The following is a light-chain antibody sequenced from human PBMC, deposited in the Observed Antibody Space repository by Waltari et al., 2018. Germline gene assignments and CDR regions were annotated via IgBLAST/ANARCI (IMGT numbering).Light chain of an antibody. CDR2: EVS. CDR3: CSYAGSSTYV. CDR1: SSDVGSDNL. J-gene: IGLJ1*01. V-gene: IGLV2-23*02. Sequence: QSALTQPASVSGSPGQSITISCNGTSSDVGSDNLVSWYQQHPGKAPKLMIYEVSKRPSGVSNRFSGSKSGNTASLTISGLQAEDEADYYCCSYAGSSTYVFGTGTKVTVL.